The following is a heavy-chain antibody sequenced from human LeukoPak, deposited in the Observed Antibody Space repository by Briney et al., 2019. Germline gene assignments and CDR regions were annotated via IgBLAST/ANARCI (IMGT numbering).Heavy chain of an antibody. J-gene: IGHJ4*02. V-gene: IGHV3-21*01. D-gene: IGHD6-19*01. CDR1: GFTFSTYS. CDR3: ARDGYSSGWYGPNQNFDY. CDR2: IGSGSTYM. Sequence: GGSLRLSCAASGFTFSTYSMNWVRQAPGKGLEWVSSIGSGSTYMYYADSLKGRFTISRDNAKNSLYLQMNSLRAEDTAVYYCARDGYSSGWYGPNQNFDYWGQGTLVTVSS.